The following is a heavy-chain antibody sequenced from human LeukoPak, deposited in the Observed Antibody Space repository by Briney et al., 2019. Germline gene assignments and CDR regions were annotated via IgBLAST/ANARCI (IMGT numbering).Heavy chain of an antibody. V-gene: IGHV3-53*01. CDR1: GFTVSSNY. D-gene: IGHD3-3*01. CDR3: ARDTGVLRFLEWFTGFDY. Sequence: GGSLRLSCAASGFTVSSNYMSWVRQAPGKGLEWVSVIYSGGSTYYADSVKGRFTISRDNSKNTLYLQMNSLRAEDTAVYYCARDTGVLRFLEWFTGFDYWGQGTLVTVSS. J-gene: IGHJ4*02. CDR2: IYSGGST.